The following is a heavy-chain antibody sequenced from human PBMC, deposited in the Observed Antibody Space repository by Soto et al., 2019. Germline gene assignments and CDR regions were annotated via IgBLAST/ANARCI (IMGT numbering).Heavy chain of an antibody. V-gene: IGHV3-74*01. CDR1: GFGFSDYW. Sequence: EVQLVESGGGLVQPGGSLSLSCAASGFGFSDYWMHWVRQAPGKGLMWVSRLNGDGNNVNYADSVKGRFTISRDNAKNTLYLQMNSLRVDDTAVYYCVRESCDAIDDLDFWGQGTLVTVSS. CDR2: LNGDGNNV. CDR3: VRESCDAIDDLDF. J-gene: IGHJ4*02. D-gene: IGHD2-8*01.